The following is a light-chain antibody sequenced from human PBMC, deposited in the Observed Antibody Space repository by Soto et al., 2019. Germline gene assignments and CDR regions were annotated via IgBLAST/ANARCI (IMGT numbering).Light chain of an antibody. CDR3: SSYTSISTVV. CDR1: SSNIGSYT. CDR2: EVR. Sequence: QSVLTQPPSASGAPGQRVTISCSGSSSNIGSYTVNWYQQYPGKAPKLMIYEVRNRPSGVPNRFSGSKSGNTASLTISGLQAEDEADYYCSSYTSISTVVFGGGTKLTVL. J-gene: IGLJ3*02. V-gene: IGLV2-14*01.